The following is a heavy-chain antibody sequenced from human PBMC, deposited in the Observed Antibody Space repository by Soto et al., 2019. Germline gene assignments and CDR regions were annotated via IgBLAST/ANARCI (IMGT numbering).Heavy chain of an antibody. J-gene: IGHJ4*02. CDR1: GFTFDDYA. CDR3: AKDMGITMVRGVIGTYGIAY. Sequence: GGSLRLSCAASGFTFDDYAMRWVRQAPGKGLEWVSGISWNSGSIGYADSVKGRFTISRDNAKNSLYLQMNSLRAEDTALYYWAKDMGITMVRGVIGTYGIAYWGQGTLVTVSS. CDR2: ISWNSGSI. V-gene: IGHV3-9*01. D-gene: IGHD3-10*01.